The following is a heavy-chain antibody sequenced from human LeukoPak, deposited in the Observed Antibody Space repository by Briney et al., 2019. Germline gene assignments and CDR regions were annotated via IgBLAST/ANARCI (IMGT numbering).Heavy chain of an antibody. Sequence: ASVKVSCKASGYTFTDYYMHWVRQAPGQGLEWMGWINPNSGGTNYAQKFQGRVTMTRDTSISTAYMELSRLRSDDTAVYYCARAKLVVVPAATPPGYWGQGTLVTVSS. V-gene: IGHV1-2*02. CDR1: GYTFTDYY. J-gene: IGHJ4*02. CDR2: INPNSGGT. D-gene: IGHD2-2*01. CDR3: ARAKLVVVPAATPPGY.